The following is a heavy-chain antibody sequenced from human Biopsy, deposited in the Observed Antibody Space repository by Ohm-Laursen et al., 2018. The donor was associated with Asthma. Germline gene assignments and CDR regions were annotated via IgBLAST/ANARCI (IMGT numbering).Heavy chain of an antibody. D-gene: IGHD5-18*01. CDR2: ISSSSSTI. J-gene: IGHJ4*02. CDR1: GFTFSSYS. V-gene: IGHV3-48*02. CDR3: ARFKRGYRYGYAGVFDY. Sequence: SLRLSCAAFGFTFSSYSMNWVRQAPGKGLEWVSYISSSSSTIYYADSVKGRFTISRDNAKNSLYLQMNSLRDEDTAVYYCARFKRGYRYGYAGVFDYWGQGTLVTVSS.